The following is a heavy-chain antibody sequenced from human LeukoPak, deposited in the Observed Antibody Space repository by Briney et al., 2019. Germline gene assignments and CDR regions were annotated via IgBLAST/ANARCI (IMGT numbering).Heavy chain of an antibody. CDR3: GRYVVYGSGFYYFDY. J-gene: IGHJ4*02. CDR1: GGSISSSSYY. V-gene: IGHV4-39*01. D-gene: IGHD3-10*01. CDR2: IYYSGST. Sequence: SETLSLTCTVSGGSISSSSYYWGWIRQPPGKGLEWIGSIYYSGSTYYNPSLKSRVTISVDTSKNQFSLKLSSVTAADTTVYYCGRYVVYGSGFYYFDYWGQGTLVTVSS.